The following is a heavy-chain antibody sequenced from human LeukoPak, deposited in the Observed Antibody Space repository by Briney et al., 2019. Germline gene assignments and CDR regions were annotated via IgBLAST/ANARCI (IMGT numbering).Heavy chain of an antibody. CDR3: ARHTAVAGTWFDP. Sequence: GESLKISCKGSGYSFTSYWISWVRQMPGKGLEWMGRIDPSDSYTNYSPSFQGHVTISADKSISTAYLQWSSLRASDTAMYYCARHTAVAGTWFDPWGQGTLVTVSS. CDR1: GYSFTSYW. CDR2: IDPSDSYT. D-gene: IGHD6-19*01. V-gene: IGHV5-10-1*01. J-gene: IGHJ5*02.